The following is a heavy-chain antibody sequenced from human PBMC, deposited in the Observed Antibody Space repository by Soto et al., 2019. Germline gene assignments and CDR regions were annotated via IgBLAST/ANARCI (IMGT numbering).Heavy chain of an antibody. J-gene: IGHJ4*02. CDR1: GFTFANYA. D-gene: IGHD3-3*01. Sequence: GGSLRLSCGTSGFTFANYAMGWVRQAPGKGLECVSVISSSGGRTYYADSVKGRFTVSRDNSQNTVYVELNSLRVEDNSVYYCAKVAKYGVVIEYFDSWGQGSVVTVSS. CDR3: AKVAKYGVVIEYFDS. V-gene: IGHV3-23*01. CDR2: ISSSGGRT.